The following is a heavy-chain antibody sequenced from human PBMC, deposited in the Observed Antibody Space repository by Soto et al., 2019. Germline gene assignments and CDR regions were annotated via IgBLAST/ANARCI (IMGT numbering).Heavy chain of an antibody. CDR3: ARDWTEYYDILTGYYYYYYGMDV. CDR2: ISSSSSYI. D-gene: IGHD3-9*01. Sequence: EVQLVESGGGLVKPGGSLRLSCAASGFTFSSYSMNWVRQAPGKGLEGVSAISSSSSYIYYADSVKGRFTISRDNAKNSLYRQMNSLRAEDTAVYYCARDWTEYYDILTGYYYYYYGMDVWGQGTTVTVSS. CDR1: GFTFSSYS. J-gene: IGHJ6*02. V-gene: IGHV3-21*01.